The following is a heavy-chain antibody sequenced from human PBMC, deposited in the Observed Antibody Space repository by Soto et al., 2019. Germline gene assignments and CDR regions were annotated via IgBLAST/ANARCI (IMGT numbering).Heavy chain of an antibody. J-gene: IGHJ4*02. CDR3: ARSWSSSWSYRFGY. CDR2: IYWDDDK. Sequence: GPEPVNQAQPVAMTCRFCGFSHRTRGVGVGWVRQRPGKALEWLALIYWDDDKRYSPSLKSRLTITKDTSKNQVVLTMTNMDPVDTATYFCARSWSSSWSYRFGYWGQGTLVTVSS. V-gene: IGHV2-5*02. CDR1: GFSHRTRGVG. D-gene: IGHD6-13*01.